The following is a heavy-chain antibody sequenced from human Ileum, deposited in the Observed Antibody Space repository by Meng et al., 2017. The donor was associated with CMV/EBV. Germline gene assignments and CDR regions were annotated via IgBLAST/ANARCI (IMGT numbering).Heavy chain of an antibody. CDR1: GGSISSYY. CDR3: ARAQTFPHQVESEYYFAH. CDR2: ISNSGST. Sequence: SETLSLTCTVSGGSISSYYWSWIRQSPGKGLEWIGYISNSGSTNYNPSLKSRVTMSVDTSKNQFSLKLSSVTAADTAVYYCARAQTFPHQVESEYYFAHWGQGTPVTVSS. V-gene: IGHV4-59*01. J-gene: IGHJ4*02. D-gene: IGHD3-16*01.